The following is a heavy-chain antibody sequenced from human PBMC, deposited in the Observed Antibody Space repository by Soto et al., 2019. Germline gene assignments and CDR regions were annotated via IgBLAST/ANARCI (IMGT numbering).Heavy chain of an antibody. CDR3: ARDSYDFWSGPDASNWFDP. Sequence: EVQLVESGGGLVKPGGSLRLSCAASGFTFSSYSMNWVRQAPGKGLEWVSSISSSSSYIYYADSVKGRLTISRDNAKNSLYLQMNSLRAEDTAVYYCARDSYDFWSGPDASNWFDPWGQGTLVTVSS. V-gene: IGHV3-21*01. D-gene: IGHD3-3*01. CDR1: GFTFSSYS. CDR2: ISSSSSYI. J-gene: IGHJ5*02.